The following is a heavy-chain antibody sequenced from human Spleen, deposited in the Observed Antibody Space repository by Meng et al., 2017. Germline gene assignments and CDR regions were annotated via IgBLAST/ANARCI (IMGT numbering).Heavy chain of an antibody. CDR1: GFTFSSYA. D-gene: IGHD6-13*01. Sequence: GGSLRLSCAASGFTFSSYAMSWVRQAPGKGLEWVSGINWNGGSTGYADSVKGRFTISRDNAKNSLYLQMNSLRAEDTALYYCARSSSWLEYFQHWGQGTLVTVSS. CDR2: INWNGGST. J-gene: IGHJ1*01. V-gene: IGHV3-20*04. CDR3: ARSSSWLEYFQH.